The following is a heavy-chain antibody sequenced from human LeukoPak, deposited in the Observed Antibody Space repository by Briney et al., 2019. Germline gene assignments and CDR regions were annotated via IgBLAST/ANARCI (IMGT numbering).Heavy chain of an antibody. Sequence: GESLKISCKGSGYSFTSYWIGWVRQMPGKGLEWMGIIYPGDSDTRYSPSFQGQVTISADKSISTAYLQWSSLKASDTAMYYCARGGGFYCSSTSRYSPSTNWFDPWGQGTLVTVSS. CDR1: GYSFTSYW. J-gene: IGHJ5*02. D-gene: IGHD2-2*01. CDR3: ARGGGFYCSSTSRYSPSTNWFDP. CDR2: IYPGDSDT. V-gene: IGHV5-51*01.